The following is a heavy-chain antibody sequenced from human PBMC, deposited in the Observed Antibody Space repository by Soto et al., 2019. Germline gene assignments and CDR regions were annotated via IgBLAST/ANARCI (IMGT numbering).Heavy chain of an antibody. CDR1: GYTFTSYG. CDR2: ISAYNGNT. J-gene: IGHJ6*02. CDR3: ARSVGSSSWNPYYYYGMDV. Sequence: ASVKVSCKASGYTFTSYGISWVRQAPGQGLEWMGWISAYNGNTNYAQKLQGRVTMTTDTSTSTAYIELRSLRSDDTAVYYCARSVGSSSWNPYYYYGMDVWGQGTTVT. V-gene: IGHV1-18*01. D-gene: IGHD6-13*01.